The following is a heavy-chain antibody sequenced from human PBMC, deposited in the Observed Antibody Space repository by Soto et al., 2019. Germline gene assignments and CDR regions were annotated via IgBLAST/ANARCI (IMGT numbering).Heavy chain of an antibody. J-gene: IGHJ5*02. CDR2: INPLNANT. D-gene: IGHD1-26*01. CDR1: GYTFTDFG. Sequence: QLQLVQSGGEVKRPGASVKVSCKASGYTFTDFGISWVRQAPGQGLEWMGWINPLNANTYYTQNLQGRVTMTTDTSTSTAYMELTSLTSDDTAVYYCARDSTSPSCTSGSCPRGGWFDPWGQGTLLTVSS. CDR3: ARDSTSPSCTSGSCPRGGWFDP. V-gene: IGHV1-18*04.